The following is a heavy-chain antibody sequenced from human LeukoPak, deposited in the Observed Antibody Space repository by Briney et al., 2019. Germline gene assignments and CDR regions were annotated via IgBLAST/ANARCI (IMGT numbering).Heavy chain of an antibody. CDR1: GFTFSSYG. D-gene: IGHD4-23*01. V-gene: IGHV3-33*01. Sequence: GGSLRLSCAASGFTFSSYGMHWVRQAPGKGLEWVAVIWYDGSNKYYADSVKGRFTISRDNSKNTLYLQMNSLRAEDTAVYYCARDPLTTVVTLNYFDYWGQGTLVTVSS. J-gene: IGHJ4*02. CDR3: ARDPLTTVVTLNYFDY. CDR2: IWYDGSNK.